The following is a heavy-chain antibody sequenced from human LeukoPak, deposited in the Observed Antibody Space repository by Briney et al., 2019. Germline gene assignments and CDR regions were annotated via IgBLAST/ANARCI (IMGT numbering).Heavy chain of an antibody. V-gene: IGHV3-43*02. D-gene: IGHD4-17*01. CDR1: GFTFDDYA. J-gene: IGHJ4*02. CDR3: AEDTGDYEPRGYLEFDY. Sequence: GGSLRLSCAASGFTFDDYAMHWVRHAPGKGLEWVSLISGDGGSTYYADSVKGRFTISRDNSKNSLYLQMNSLRTEDTALYYCAEDTGDYEPRGYLEFDYWGQGTLVTVSS. CDR2: ISGDGGST.